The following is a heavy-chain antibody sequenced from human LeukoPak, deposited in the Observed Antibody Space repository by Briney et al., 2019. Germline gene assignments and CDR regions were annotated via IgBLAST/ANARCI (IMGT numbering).Heavy chain of an antibody. CDR3: ATLPIVVVPAAYFDY. CDR2: ISYDGSNK. V-gene: IGHV3-30*04. D-gene: IGHD2-2*01. J-gene: IGHJ4*02. Sequence: GGSLRFSCAASGFTFSSYAMHWVRQAPGKGLEWVAVISYDGSNKYYADSVKGRFTISRDNSKNTLYLQMNSLRAEDTAVYYCATLPIVVVPAAYFDYWGQGTLVTVSS. CDR1: GFTFSSYA.